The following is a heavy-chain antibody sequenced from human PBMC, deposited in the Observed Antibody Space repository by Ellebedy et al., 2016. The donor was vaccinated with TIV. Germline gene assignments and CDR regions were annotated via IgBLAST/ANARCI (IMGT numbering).Heavy chain of an antibody. Sequence: KVSCXGSGYSFTSYWIGWVRQMPGKGLEWMGIIYPGDSDTRYSPSFQGQVTISADKSISTAYLQWSSLKASDTAMYYCARLQRESEANWGYTTSRYYGMDVWGQGTTVTVSS. J-gene: IGHJ6*02. CDR1: GYSFTSYW. D-gene: IGHD7-27*01. CDR2: IYPGDSDT. CDR3: ARLQRESEANWGYTTSRYYGMDV. V-gene: IGHV5-51*01.